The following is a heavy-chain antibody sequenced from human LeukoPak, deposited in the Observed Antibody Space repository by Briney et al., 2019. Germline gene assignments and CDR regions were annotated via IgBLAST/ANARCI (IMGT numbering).Heavy chain of an antibody. Sequence: SETLSLTCTVSGGSISSYYWSWIRQPPGKGLEWIGYIYYSGSTNYNPSLKSRVTISVDTSKNQFSLKLSSVTAADTAVYYCARHNSGWYGRGAFDIWGQGTMVTVSS. D-gene: IGHD6-19*01. CDR3: ARHNSGWYGRGAFDI. J-gene: IGHJ3*02. V-gene: IGHV4-59*08. CDR1: GGSISSYY. CDR2: IYYSGST.